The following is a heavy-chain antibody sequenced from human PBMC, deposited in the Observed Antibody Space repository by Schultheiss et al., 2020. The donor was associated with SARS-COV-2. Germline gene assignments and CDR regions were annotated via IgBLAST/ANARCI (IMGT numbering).Heavy chain of an antibody. D-gene: IGHD3-22*01. V-gene: IGHV4-61*02. Sequence: SQTLSLTCAVSGGSVSSGSYYWSWIRQPPGKGLEWIGRIYTSGSTNYNPSLKSRVTMSVDTSKNQFSLKLSSVTAADTAVYYCARASSLGIDSSGYYSYWYFDLWGRGTLVTVSS. CDR2: IYTSGST. CDR1: GGSVSSGSYY. J-gene: IGHJ2*01. CDR3: ARASSLGIDSSGYYSYWYFDL.